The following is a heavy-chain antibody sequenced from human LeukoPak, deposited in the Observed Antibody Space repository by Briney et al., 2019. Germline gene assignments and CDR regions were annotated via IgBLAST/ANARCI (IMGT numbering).Heavy chain of an antibody. CDR1: GFTFNNYA. Sequence: PGGSLRLSCVVSGFTFNNYAMSWVRQAPGKGLEWVSSISIRGVNPTYADSVKGRFTTSRDNSKNALYLQMNSLRAEDTAVYYCAKERGGAPDYWGQGTLVTVSS. J-gene: IGHJ4*02. D-gene: IGHD3-10*01. CDR2: ISIRGVNP. CDR3: AKERGGAPDY. V-gene: IGHV3-23*01.